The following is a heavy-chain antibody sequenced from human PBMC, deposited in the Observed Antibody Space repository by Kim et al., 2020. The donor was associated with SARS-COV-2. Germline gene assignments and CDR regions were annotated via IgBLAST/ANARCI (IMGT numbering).Heavy chain of an antibody. CDR1: GGSISSYY. V-gene: IGHV4-59*01. CDR2: IYYSGST. Sequence: SETLSLTCTVSGGSISSYYWSWIRQPPGKGLEWIGYIYYSGSTNYNPSLKSRVTISVDTSKNQFSLKLSSVTAADTAVYYCARGQITMVRGVIRGVFDPWGQGTLVTVSS. D-gene: IGHD3-10*01. J-gene: IGHJ5*02. CDR3: ARGQITMVRGVIRGVFDP.